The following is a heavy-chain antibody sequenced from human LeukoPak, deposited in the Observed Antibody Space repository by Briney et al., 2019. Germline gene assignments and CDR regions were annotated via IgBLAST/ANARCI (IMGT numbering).Heavy chain of an antibody. Sequence: PGGSLRLSCAASGFTVSSNYMSWVRQAPGKGLEWVSVIYSGGSTYYADSVKGRFTISRDNSKNTLYLQMNSLRAEDTAVYYCARGFSAYYFDHWGQGTLVTVSS. CDR3: ARGFSAYYFDH. CDR2: IYSGGST. V-gene: IGHV3-66*01. CDR1: GFTVSSNY. J-gene: IGHJ4*02. D-gene: IGHD1-26*01.